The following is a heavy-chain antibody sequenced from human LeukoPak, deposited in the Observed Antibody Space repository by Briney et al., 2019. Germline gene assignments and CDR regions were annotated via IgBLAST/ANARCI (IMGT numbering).Heavy chain of an antibody. CDR1: GGSISSYY. CDR2: IYTSGST. Sequence: SETLSLTCTVSGGSISSYYWSWIRQPAGKGLEWIGRIYTSGSTNYNPSLKSRVTMSVDTSKNQFSLKLSSVTAADTAVYYCARVPYSSSAGSAFDIWGQGTMVTVSS. D-gene: IGHD6-6*01. V-gene: IGHV4-4*07. CDR3: ARVPYSSSAGSAFDI. J-gene: IGHJ3*02.